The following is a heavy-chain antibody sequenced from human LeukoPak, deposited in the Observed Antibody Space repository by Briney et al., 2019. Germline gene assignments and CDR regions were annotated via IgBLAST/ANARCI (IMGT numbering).Heavy chain of an antibody. Sequence: SETLSLTCTVSGGSISSNSYYWGWIRQPPGKGLEWIGSIYYSGSTYYNPSLKSRVTISVDTSKNQFSLKLSSVTAADTAVYYCARSRKTYDFWSGPSRDKSVYFDYWGQGTLVTVSS. J-gene: IGHJ4*02. CDR2: IYYSGST. D-gene: IGHD3-3*01. CDR3: ARSRKTYDFWSGPSRDKSVYFDY. CDR1: GGSISSNSYY. V-gene: IGHV4-39*07.